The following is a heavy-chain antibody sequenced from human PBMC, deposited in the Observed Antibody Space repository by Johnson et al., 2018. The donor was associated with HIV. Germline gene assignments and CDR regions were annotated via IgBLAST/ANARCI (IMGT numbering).Heavy chain of an antibody. J-gene: IGHJ3*02. V-gene: IGHV3-7*05. CDR3: ARALRVVVVAATFDAFDI. CDR1: GFTFSRYW. CDR2: IKQDGSEK. D-gene: IGHD2-15*01. Sequence: EVQLVESGGGLVQPGGSLRLSCAASGFTFSRYWMSWVRQAPGKGLEWVANIKQDGSEKYYVDSVKGRFTISRDNAKNSVYLQMNSLRAEDTAVYYCARALRVVVVAATFDAFDIWGQGTMVTVSS.